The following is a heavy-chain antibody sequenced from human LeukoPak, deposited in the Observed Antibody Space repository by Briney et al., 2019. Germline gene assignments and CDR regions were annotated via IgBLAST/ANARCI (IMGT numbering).Heavy chain of an antibody. CDR1: GFNFTAFW. D-gene: IGHD1-14*01. CDR3: ARDPGSSAFDL. Sequence: PGGSLALSCAASGFNFTAFWMSWVRQPPEKGLEFVANINRDSSVKNYVDSVKGGFTISRDNAKKPLFLELNSLRADDTAVFYCARDPGSSAFDLWGKGSLVTVST. V-gene: IGHV3-7*01. J-gene: IGHJ4*02. CDR2: INRDSSVK.